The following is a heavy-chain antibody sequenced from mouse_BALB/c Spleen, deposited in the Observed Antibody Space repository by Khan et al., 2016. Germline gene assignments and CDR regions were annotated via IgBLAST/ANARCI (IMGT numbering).Heavy chain of an antibody. CDR1: GYTFTNYG. Sequence: QIQLVQSGPELKKPGETVKISCKASGYTFTNYGMNWVKQAPGKGLKWMGWINTYTGEPTFAADFKGRFAFSLETSASTAHLQINNLKNEDMATYFCARTYYSYWYFDGWGAGTTVTVSS. V-gene: IGHV9-1*02. CDR2: INTYTGEP. J-gene: IGHJ1*01. D-gene: IGHD2-12*01. CDR3: ARTYYSYWYFDG.